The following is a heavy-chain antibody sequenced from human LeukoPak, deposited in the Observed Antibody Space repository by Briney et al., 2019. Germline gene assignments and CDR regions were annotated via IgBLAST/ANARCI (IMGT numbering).Heavy chain of an antibody. CDR1: GGSIXSGGYY. V-gene: IGHV4-31*03. D-gene: IGHD5-24*01. Sequence: TLSLTCTVXGGSIXSGGYYWSWIRQHPGKGLEWIGYIYYSGSTYYNPSLKSRITISVYTAKNQFSLKLSSVTAADTAVYYCARVRRDGYNYGADYWGQGTLVTVSS. CDR3: ARVRRDGYNYGADY. CDR2: IYYSGST. J-gene: IGHJ4*02.